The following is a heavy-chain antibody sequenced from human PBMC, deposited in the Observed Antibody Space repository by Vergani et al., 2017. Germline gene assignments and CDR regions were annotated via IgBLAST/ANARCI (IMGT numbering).Heavy chain of an antibody. CDR1: GFTFIMHA. CDR3: AKVGRSEVAGTFGAFDI. V-gene: IGHV3-23*01. CDR2: LSASDRHT. J-gene: IGHJ3*02. Sequence: EVQLLESGGDLVQPGGSLRLSCAASGFTFIMHAMRWVRQAPGKGLEWVSTLSASDRHTHYADSVKGRFTISRDISKNTLFLHMNSLRPEDTAVYYCAKVGRSEVAGTFGAFDIWGQGTMVTVSS. D-gene: IGHD6-19*01.